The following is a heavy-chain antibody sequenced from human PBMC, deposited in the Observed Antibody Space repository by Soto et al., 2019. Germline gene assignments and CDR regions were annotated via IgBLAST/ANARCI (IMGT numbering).Heavy chain of an antibody. Sequence: PGGSLRLSCAASGFSFSTYNMNWVRQAPGRGLEWVSYISSRSSTIYHADSVKGRFTISRDNAKNSLYLQMDSLRDEATAVYFCARAIAVVSTSLDYWGLGTRVTVSS. D-gene: IGHD3-22*01. J-gene: IGHJ4*02. V-gene: IGHV3-48*02. CDR2: ISSRSSTI. CDR1: GFSFSTYN. CDR3: ARAIAVVSTSLDY.